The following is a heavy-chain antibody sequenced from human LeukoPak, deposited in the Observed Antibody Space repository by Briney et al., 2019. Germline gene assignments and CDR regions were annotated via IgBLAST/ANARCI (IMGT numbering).Heavy chain of an antibody. J-gene: IGHJ4*02. CDR3: ARVPAAGTGFGY. CDR2: INSDGSST. D-gene: IGHD6-13*01. Sequence: GGSLRLSCAASGFTFSSYWMHWVRQAPGKGLVWVSHINSDGSSTSYADSVKGRFTISRDNAKNTLYLQMNSLGAEDTAVYYCARVPAAGTGFGYWGQGTLVTVSS. CDR1: GFTFSSYW. V-gene: IGHV3-74*01.